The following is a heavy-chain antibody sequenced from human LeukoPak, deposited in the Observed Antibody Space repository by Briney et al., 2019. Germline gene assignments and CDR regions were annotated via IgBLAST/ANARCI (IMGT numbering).Heavy chain of an antibody. CDR3: ARHKSDWLSTGSPMDV. D-gene: IGHD3-9*01. Sequence: AGGSLRLSCEASGFTFSYYWMTWVRQAPGRGLEWVANIKQDGSDKYYLDSVKGRFTISRDNARNSLYLQINSLRPEDTAVYYCARHKSDWLSTGSPMDVWGQGTPVTVPS. J-gene: IGHJ6*02. CDR1: GFTFSYYW. CDR2: IKQDGSDK. V-gene: IGHV3-7*04.